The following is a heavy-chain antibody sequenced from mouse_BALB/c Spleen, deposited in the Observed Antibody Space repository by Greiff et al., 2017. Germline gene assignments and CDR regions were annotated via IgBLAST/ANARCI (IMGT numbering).Heavy chain of an antibody. Sequence: VKLQESGGGLVKPSQSLSITCTVSGFSLTSYGVHWVRQSPGKGLEWLGVIWSGGSTDYNAAFISRLSISKDNSKSQVFLKMNSLQTDDTARYYCATQRAWFAYWGQGTLVTVSA. CDR3: ATQRAWFAY. V-gene: IGHV2-2*01. CDR2: IWSGGST. CDR1: GFSLTSYG. D-gene: IGHD3-2*02. J-gene: IGHJ3*01.